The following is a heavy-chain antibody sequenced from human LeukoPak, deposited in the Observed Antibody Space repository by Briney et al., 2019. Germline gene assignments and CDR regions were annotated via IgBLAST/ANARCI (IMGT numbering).Heavy chain of an antibody. CDR1: GDSVSTNSVA. J-gene: IGHJ3*02. CDR2: TYYRSKWYD. V-gene: IGHV6-1*01. D-gene: IGHD6-13*01. CDR3: ATSTAPGTDAFDI. Sequence: SQTLSLTCAISGDSVSTNSVAWNWIRQSPSRGLEWLGRTYYRSKWYDHYAGSVESRITINPDTSKNQFSLQLNSVTPEDTAVYYCATSTAPGTDAFDIWGQGTLVTVSS.